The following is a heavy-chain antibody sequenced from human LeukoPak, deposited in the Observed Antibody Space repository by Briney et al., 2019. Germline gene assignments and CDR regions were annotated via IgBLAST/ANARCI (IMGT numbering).Heavy chain of an antibody. V-gene: IGHV3-21*04. CDR1: GFTFSSYS. Sequence: GGSLRLSCAASGFTFSSYSMSWVRQAPGKGLEWVSSISDDSNYIYYADSVKGRFIISRDNAKNSVYLQMNSLRAEDTALYYCAKGSGYFDYWGQGTLVTVSS. J-gene: IGHJ4*02. CDR3: AKGSGYFDY. D-gene: IGHD6-19*01. CDR2: ISDDSNYI.